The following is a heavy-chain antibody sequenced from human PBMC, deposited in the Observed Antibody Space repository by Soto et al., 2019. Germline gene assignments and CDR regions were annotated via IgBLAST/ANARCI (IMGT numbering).Heavy chain of an antibody. CDR2: IYPGDSDT. V-gene: IGHV5-51*01. CDR1: GYSFTTYW. D-gene: IGHD2-2*01. Sequence: PGESLKISCKGSGYSFTTYWIGWVRQMPGKGLEWMGIIYPGDSDTRCSPSFQGQVTISADKSISTAYLQWSSLKASDTAMYYCARLGPRVAVPADTYYYGMDVWGQGTTVTVS. J-gene: IGHJ6*02. CDR3: ARLGPRVAVPADTYYYGMDV.